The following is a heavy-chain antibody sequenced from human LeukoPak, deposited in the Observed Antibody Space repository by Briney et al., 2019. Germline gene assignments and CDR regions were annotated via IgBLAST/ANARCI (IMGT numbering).Heavy chain of an antibody. CDR2: ISYDGNTK. D-gene: IGHD1-26*01. J-gene: IGHJ4*02. V-gene: IGHV3-30*18. Sequence: GGSLRLSCAASGFTFSSFGMHWVRQAPGKGLEWAAIISYDGNTKYYADSVKGRFTISRDNSKNTLYLQMDSLRAEDTAVYYCAKRYSGSYFHFDHWGQGTLVTVSS. CDR1: GFTFSSFG. CDR3: AKRYSGSYFHFDH.